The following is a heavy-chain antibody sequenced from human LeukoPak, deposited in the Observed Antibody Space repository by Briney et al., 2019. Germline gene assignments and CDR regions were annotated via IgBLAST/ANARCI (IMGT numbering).Heavy chain of an antibody. D-gene: IGHD3-3*01. V-gene: IGHV4-31*03. Sequence: SETLSLTCTVSGGSISSGGYYWSWIRQHPGKGLEWIGYIYYSGSTYYNPSLKSRVTISVDTSKNQFSLKLSSVTAADTAVYYCARGWSGYFYYYYYGMDVWGQGTTVTVSS. CDR3: ARGWSGYFYYYYYGMDV. CDR2: IYYSGST. J-gene: IGHJ6*02. CDR1: GGSISSGGYY.